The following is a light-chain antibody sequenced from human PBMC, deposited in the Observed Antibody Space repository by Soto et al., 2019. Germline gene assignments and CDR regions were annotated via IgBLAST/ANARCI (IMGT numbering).Light chain of an antibody. Sequence: QSVLTQSSSASASQGSSVKLTCTLSSGHNNYIIAWHQQQPGKAPRYLMKLEASGRFTKGSGVPDRFAGSTSGADRYLTISNLQFEDEADYYCETWDSNTVVFGGGTKLTVL. CDR2: LEASGRF. V-gene: IGLV4-60*02. CDR1: SGHNNYI. CDR3: ETWDSNTVV. J-gene: IGLJ2*01.